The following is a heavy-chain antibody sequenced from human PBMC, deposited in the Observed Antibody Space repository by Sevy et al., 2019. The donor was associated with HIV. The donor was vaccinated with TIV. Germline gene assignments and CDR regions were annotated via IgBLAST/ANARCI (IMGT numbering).Heavy chain of an antibody. V-gene: IGHV3-11*01. D-gene: IGHD3-3*02. Sequence: GGSLRLSCAASGFTFSDYYMSWSHQAPGKGLEWVSYISSSGSTIYYAYSVKGRFTISRDNAKNSLYLQMNSLRAEDTAVYYCARVEHFYGMDVWGQGTTVTVSS. CDR3: ARVEHFYGMDV. J-gene: IGHJ6*02. CDR2: ISSSGSTI. CDR1: GFTFSDYY.